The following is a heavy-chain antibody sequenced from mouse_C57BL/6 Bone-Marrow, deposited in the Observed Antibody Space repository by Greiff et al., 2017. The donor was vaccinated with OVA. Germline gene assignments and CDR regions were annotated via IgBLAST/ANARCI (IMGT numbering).Heavy chain of an antibody. CDR1: GFTFSSYT. CDR2: ISGGGGNT. Sequence: EVQVVESGGGLVKPGGSLKLSCAASGFTFSSYTMSWVRQTPEKRLEWVATISGGGGNTYYPDSVKGRFTISRDNAKNTLYLQMSSLRSEDTALYYCATGGTTGSSYGGGVDYWGQGTTLTVSS. D-gene: IGHD1-1*01. CDR3: ATGGTTGSSYGGGVDY. J-gene: IGHJ2*01. V-gene: IGHV5-9*01.